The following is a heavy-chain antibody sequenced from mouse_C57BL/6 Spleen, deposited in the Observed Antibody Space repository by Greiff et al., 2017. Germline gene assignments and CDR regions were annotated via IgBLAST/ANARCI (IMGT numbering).Heavy chain of an antibody. CDR3: ARGDYYGSSYWYFDV. V-gene: IGHV1-53*01. CDR1: GYTFTSYW. CDR2: INPSNGGT. Sequence: QVQLQQPGTELVKPGASVKLSCKASGYTFTSYWMHWVKQRPGQGLEWIGNINPSNGGTNYNAKFKSKATLTVDKSSSTAYMQLSSLTSEDSAVYYCARGDYYGSSYWYFDVWGTGTTVTVSS. D-gene: IGHD1-1*01. J-gene: IGHJ1*03.